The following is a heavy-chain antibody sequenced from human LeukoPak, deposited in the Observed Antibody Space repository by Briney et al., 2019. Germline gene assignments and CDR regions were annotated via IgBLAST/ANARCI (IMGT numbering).Heavy chain of an antibody. CDR1: EGTFSSYA. V-gene: IGHV1-69*13. Sequence: ASVKVSCKASEGTFSSYAISWVRQAPAQGLEWMGGIIPIFGTANYAQKFQGRVTITADESTSTAYMELSSLRSEDTAVYYCALCSSTSCYGPLHYYYYGMDVWGQGTTVTVSS. D-gene: IGHD2-2*01. CDR3: ALCSSTSCYGPLHYYYYGMDV. J-gene: IGHJ6*02. CDR2: IIPIFGTA.